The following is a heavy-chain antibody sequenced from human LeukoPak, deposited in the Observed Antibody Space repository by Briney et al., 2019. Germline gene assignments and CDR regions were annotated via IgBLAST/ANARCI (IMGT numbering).Heavy chain of an antibody. D-gene: IGHD3-3*01. V-gene: IGHV3-48*01. J-gene: IGHJ3*02. CDR2: ISSSSSTI. CDR3: ARGHYYDFWSGSKNPGNDAFDI. CDR1: GFTFSSYS. Sequence: GGSLRLSCAASGFTFSSYSMNWVRQAPGKGLEWVSYISSSSSTIYYADSVKGRFTISRDNAKNSLYLQMNSLGAEDTAVYYCARGHYYDFWSGSKNPGNDAFDIWGQGTMVTVSS.